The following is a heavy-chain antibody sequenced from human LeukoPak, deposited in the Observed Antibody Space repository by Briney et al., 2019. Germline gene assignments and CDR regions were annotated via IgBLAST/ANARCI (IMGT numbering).Heavy chain of an antibody. CDR3: ARDTFPTGLIDC. D-gene: IGHD2-21*01. Sequence: QAGGSLRLSCAASGFTFSVYAMNWVRQAPGKGLEWISYINDDSSDIDYAGSVRGRLTIYRDDARKTLYLQLSSMRVEDTAVYYCARDTFPTGLIDCWGQGTLVTVSS. CDR2: INDDSSDI. V-gene: IGHV3-48*04. CDR1: GFTFSVYA. J-gene: IGHJ4*02.